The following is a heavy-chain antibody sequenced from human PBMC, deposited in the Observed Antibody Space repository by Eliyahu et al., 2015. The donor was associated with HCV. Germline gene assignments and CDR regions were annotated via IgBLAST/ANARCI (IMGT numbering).Heavy chain of an antibody. V-gene: IGHV3-33*01. CDR3: ASWDYYDSSGYYQPYYFDY. Sequence: MHWVRQAPGKGLEWVAVIWYDGSNKYYADSVKGRFTISRDNSKNTLYLQMNSLRAEDTAVYYCASWDYYDSSGYYQPYYFDYWGQGTLVTVSS. J-gene: IGHJ4*02. D-gene: IGHD3-22*01. CDR2: IWYDGSNK.